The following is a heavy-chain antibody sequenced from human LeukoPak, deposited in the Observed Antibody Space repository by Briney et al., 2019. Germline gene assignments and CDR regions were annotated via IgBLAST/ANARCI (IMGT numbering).Heavy chain of an antibody. Sequence: ASVKVSCKXSGYTFPRFGITWVRQAPGQGLERMGWISAYNGNTNLSQNFQGRVTMTTDTSTSTAYMELRSLRSDDTAVYYCARGGSSSFLYYSYMDVWGKGTTVTVSS. D-gene: IGHD3-16*01. CDR1: GYTFPRFG. CDR2: ISAYNGNT. V-gene: IGHV1-18*01. CDR3: ARGGSSSFLYYSYMDV. J-gene: IGHJ6*03.